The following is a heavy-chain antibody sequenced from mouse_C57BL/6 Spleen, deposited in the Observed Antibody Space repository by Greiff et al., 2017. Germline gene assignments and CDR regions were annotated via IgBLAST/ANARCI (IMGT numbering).Heavy chain of an antibody. CDR1: GFTFSSYA. CDR3: ARDIYYGNYDCAMDY. J-gene: IGHJ4*01. D-gene: IGHD2-1*01. Sequence: EVQVVESGGGLVKPGGSLKLSCAASGFTFSSYAMSWVRQTPEKRLEWVATISDGGSYTYYPDNVKGRFTISRDNAKNNLYLQMSHLKSEDTAMYYCARDIYYGNYDCAMDYWGQGTSVTVSS. CDR2: ISDGGSYT. V-gene: IGHV5-4*01.